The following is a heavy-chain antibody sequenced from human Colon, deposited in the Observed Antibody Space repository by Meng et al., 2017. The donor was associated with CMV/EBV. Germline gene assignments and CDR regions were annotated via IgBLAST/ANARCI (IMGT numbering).Heavy chain of an antibody. D-gene: IGHD2-8*01. CDR2: INPNSGGT. V-gene: IGHV1-2*02. J-gene: IGHJ3*02. Sequence: ASVKVSCKASGYTFTGYYMHWVRQAPGQGLEWMGWINPNSGGTNYAQKFQGRVTMTRDTSISTAYMELSRLRSDDTAVYYGARDQRDIVLMVYHADHGFDIWGQGTMVTVSS. CDR1: GYTFTGYY. CDR3: ARDQRDIVLMVYHADHGFDI.